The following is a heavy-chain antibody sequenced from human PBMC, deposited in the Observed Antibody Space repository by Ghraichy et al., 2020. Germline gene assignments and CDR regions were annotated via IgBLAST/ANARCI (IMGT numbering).Heavy chain of an antibody. V-gene: IGHV4-34*01. CDR1: GGSFSGYS. Sequence: SETLSLTCAVYGGSFSGYSWSWIRQPPGKGLEWIGEINHSGSTNYNPSLKSRVTISVDTSKNQFSLKLSSVTAPDTAVYYCARGRIQLCFVDYWGQGTLVTVSS. CDR3: ARGRIQLCFVDY. D-gene: IGHD5-18*01. CDR2: INHSGST. J-gene: IGHJ4*02.